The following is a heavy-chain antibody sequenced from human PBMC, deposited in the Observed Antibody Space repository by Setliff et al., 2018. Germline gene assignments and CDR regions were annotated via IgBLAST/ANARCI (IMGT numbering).Heavy chain of an antibody. D-gene: IGHD6-19*01. Sequence: AGGSLRLSCTASGFTFSNAWMSWVRQAPGKGLEWVGRIKRITDSGTTDHAAPVKGRFTVSRDDSISTLYLQMNSLKTEDTAVYYCTTSPISSGWHSNFDYNMDVWDQGTTVTVSS. J-gene: IGHJ6*02. V-gene: IGHV3-15*01. CDR3: TTSPISSGWHSNFDYNMDV. CDR1: GFTFSNAW. CDR2: IKRITDSGTT.